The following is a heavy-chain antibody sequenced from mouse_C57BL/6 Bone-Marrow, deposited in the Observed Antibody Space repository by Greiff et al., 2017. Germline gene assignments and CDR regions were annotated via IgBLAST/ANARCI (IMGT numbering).Heavy chain of an antibody. CDR2: IYPGNSDT. J-gene: IGHJ2*01. V-gene: IGHV1-5*01. CDR1: GYTFTSYW. Sequence: VQLKESGPVLARPGASVKMSCKTSGYTFTSYWMHWVNQRPGQGLEWIGAIYPGNSDTSYNQKFKGKGKLTAVTSARTAYMELSSLTNEDSAVYYCTREKDSSGPYYFDYWCQGTTLTVSS. CDR3: TREKDSSGPYYFDY. D-gene: IGHD3-2*02.